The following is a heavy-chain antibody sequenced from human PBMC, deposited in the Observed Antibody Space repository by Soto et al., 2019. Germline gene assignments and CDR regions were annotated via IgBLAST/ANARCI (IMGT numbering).Heavy chain of an antibody. J-gene: IGHJ5*02. V-gene: IGHV4-59*01. D-gene: IGHD2-15*01. CDR3: ARYCSGGSCYLDP. CDR1: GVSISSYY. CDR2: IYYSGST. Sequence: SETLSLTCTVSGVSISSYYWSWIRQPPGKGLEWIGYIYYSGSTNYNPSLKSRVTISVDTSKNQFSLKLSSVTAADTAVYYCARYCSGGSCYLDPWGQGTLVTVSS.